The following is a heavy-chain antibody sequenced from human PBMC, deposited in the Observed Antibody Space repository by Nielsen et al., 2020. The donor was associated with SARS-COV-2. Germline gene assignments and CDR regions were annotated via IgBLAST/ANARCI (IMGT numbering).Heavy chain of an antibody. J-gene: IGHJ6*03. CDR3: ARAGYCSSTSCYLYYYYYMDV. D-gene: IGHD2-2*01. CDR2: INSDGSST. CDR1: GFTFSSYW. V-gene: IGHV3-74*01. Sequence: GESLKISCAASGFTFSSYWMHWVRQAPGKGLVWVSRINSDGSSTSYADSVKGRFTISRDNAKNTLYLQMNSLRAEDTAVYYCARAGYCSSTSCYLYYYYYMDVWGKGTTVTVS.